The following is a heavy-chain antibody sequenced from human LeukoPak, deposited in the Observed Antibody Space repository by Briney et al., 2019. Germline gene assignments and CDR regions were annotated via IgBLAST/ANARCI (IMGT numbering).Heavy chain of an antibody. V-gene: IGHV3-48*03. J-gene: IGHJ4*02. CDR1: GFTFSSYE. CDR3: AKGAGYRAPTGDY. CDR2: ISSSGGTI. Sequence: GGSLRLSCAASGFTFSSYEMNWVRQAPGKGLEWLSYISSSGGTIHYADSVKGRFTISRDNAKDSLYLQMNSLRAEDTAVYYCAKGAGYRAPTGDYWGQGTLVTVSS. D-gene: IGHD6-13*01.